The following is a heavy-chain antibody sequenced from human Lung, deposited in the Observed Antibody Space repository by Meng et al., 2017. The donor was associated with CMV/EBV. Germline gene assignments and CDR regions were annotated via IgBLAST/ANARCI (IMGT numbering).Heavy chain of an antibody. Sequence: GGSXRLSCAASGFTFSRYGMSWVRQAPGQGLEWVSVMYSGGSSTFYADSVQGRFTISRDESKNTLYLQMNSLRAEDTALYYCAKCSRTSCRFFDYWGQGTLVTVSS. D-gene: IGHD2-2*01. V-gene: IGHV3-23*03. CDR1: GFTFSRYG. CDR2: MYSGGSST. CDR3: AKCSRTSCRFFDY. J-gene: IGHJ4*02.